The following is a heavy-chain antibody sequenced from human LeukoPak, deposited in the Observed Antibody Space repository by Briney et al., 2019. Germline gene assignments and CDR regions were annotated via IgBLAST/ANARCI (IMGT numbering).Heavy chain of an antibody. CDR1: GGSISSYY. Sequence: SETLSLTCTVSGGSISSYYWSWIRQPPGQGLEWIGYIYYSGTTNSNPSLKSRVTISVDTSKNQFSLRLSSVTAADTAVYYCASVNSGSQFGWFTPWGQGTLVTVSS. V-gene: IGHV4-59*08. J-gene: IGHJ5*02. D-gene: IGHD1-26*01. CDR3: ASVNSGSQFGWFTP. CDR2: IYYSGTT.